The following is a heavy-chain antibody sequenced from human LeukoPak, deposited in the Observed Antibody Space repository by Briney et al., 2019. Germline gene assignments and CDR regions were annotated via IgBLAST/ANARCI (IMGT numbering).Heavy chain of an antibody. CDR2: MNPYNGNT. CDR3: ATTSWPRSYPYYYYMNV. J-gene: IGHJ6*03. D-gene: IGHD3-16*02. V-gene: IGHV1-8*01. Sequence: ASVKVSCKASGYTFTNYAINWVRQAPGQGLEWMGWMNPYNGNTGFAQKFQGRLTMTRDTSISTAYMELSSLRSDDTAVYYCATTSWPRSYPYYYYMNVGGKETTTTVSS. CDR1: GYTFTNYA.